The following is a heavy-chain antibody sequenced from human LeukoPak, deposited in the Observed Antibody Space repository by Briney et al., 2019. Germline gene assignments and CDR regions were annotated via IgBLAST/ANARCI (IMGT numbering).Heavy chain of an antibody. CDR2: IYYSGST. Sequence: PSQTLSLTCTVSGGSISSGGYYWSWIRQHPGKGLEWIEYIYYSGSTYYNPSLKSRVTISVDTSKNHFSLKLSSVTAADTAVYYCARANAGITFDYWGQGTLVTVSS. V-gene: IGHV4-31*03. CDR3: ARANAGITFDY. J-gene: IGHJ4*02. CDR1: GGSISSGGYY. D-gene: IGHD1-14*01.